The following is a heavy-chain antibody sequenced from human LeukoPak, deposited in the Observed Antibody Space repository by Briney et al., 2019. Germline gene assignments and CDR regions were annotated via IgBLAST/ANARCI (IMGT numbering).Heavy chain of an antibody. CDR1: GFIISDYY. J-gene: IGHJ3*02. CDR2: MSSSGNTI. Sequence: GGSLRLSCAASGFIISDYYMSWIRQAPKKGLEWVSYMSSSGNTIYYADSVKGRFTISRDNAKNSQYLQMNSLRAEDTAIYYCARIKRDGGVSAFDIWGQGTMVTVSS. D-gene: IGHD2-8*02. CDR3: ARIKRDGGVSAFDI. V-gene: IGHV3-11*01.